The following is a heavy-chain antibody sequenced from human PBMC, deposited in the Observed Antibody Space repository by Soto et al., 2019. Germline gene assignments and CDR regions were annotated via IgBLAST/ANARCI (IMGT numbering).Heavy chain of an antibody. CDR3: TTLASGHFDS. D-gene: IGHD2-8*02. Sequence: QLRESGPGLLKPSETLSLTCTVSGGSISSPSYNWGWVRQPPGNGPEWIGTIFYSGTTQYNPSLRSRLAMSVDTSKSQVSLTLTSVTAADTAVYYCTTLASGHFDSWGQGAQVTISS. CDR1: GGSISSPSYN. V-gene: IGHV4-39*01. J-gene: IGHJ4*02. CDR2: IFYSGTT.